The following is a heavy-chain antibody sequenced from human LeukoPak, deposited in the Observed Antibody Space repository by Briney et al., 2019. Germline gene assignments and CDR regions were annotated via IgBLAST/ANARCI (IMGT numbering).Heavy chain of an antibody. CDR3: ARDLVDIVAAFDS. J-gene: IGHJ4*02. Sequence: PGGSLRLSCAASGFTFSTYEMNWVRRAPGKALEWLSYIRRGGFTMFCADSVRGRFTISRDDAKNSLYLQMSSLRTEDTAVYYCARDLVDIVAAFDSWGQGTLVTVSS. V-gene: IGHV3-48*03. CDR1: GFTFSTYE. CDR2: IRRGGFTM. D-gene: IGHD5-12*01.